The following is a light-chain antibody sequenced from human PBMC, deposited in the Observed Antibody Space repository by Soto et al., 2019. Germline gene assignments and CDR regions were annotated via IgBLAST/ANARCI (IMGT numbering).Light chain of an antibody. J-gene: IGKJ1*01. CDR2: GAT. CDR3: QQYGSSPRT. CDR1: ESVGSN. V-gene: IGKV3-20*01. Sequence: EIVITQSPATLSVSPGERATPSCRASESVGSNVAWYQQKPGQAPRVLIYGATIRATGIPARFSGSGSGTDFTLTISRLEPEDFAVYYCQQYGSSPRTFGQGTKVDIK.